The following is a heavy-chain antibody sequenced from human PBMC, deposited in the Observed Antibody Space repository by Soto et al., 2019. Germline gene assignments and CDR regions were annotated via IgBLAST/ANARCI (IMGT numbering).Heavy chain of an antibody. V-gene: IGHV3-53*01. CDR1: GFDVTTNC. Sequence: PGGSLRLSCVGPGFDVTTNCMRWVRQAPGKGLECVSIVCTGGATHYADSVKGRFTISRDSSKNTVHLQMNNVRAEDTAVYYCVRDKRTISGIFPGYWGQGTQVTVSS. D-gene: IGHD1-1*01. CDR3: VRDKRTISGIFPGY. CDR2: VCTGGAT. J-gene: IGHJ4*02.